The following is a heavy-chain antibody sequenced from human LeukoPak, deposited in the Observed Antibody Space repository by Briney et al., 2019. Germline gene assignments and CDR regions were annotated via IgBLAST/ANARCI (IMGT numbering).Heavy chain of an antibody. CDR2: IYPGDSDT. J-gene: IGHJ4*02. CDR3: ARHKEYYYDSSGYLDY. V-gene: IGHV5-51*01. CDR1: GYSFTSYC. D-gene: IGHD3-22*01. Sequence: GESLKISCKGSGYSFTSYCIGWVRQMPGKGLEWMGIIYPGDSDTRYSPSFQGQVTISADKSISTAYLQWSSLKASDTAMYYCARHKEYYYDSSGYLDYWGQGTLVTVSS.